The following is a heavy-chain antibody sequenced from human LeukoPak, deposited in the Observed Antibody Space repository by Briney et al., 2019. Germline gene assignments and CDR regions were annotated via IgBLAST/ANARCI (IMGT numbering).Heavy chain of an antibody. CDR1: GGSISSYY. CDR2: IYYSGST. V-gene: IGHV4-59*01. Sequence: PSETLSLTCTVSGGSISSYYWSWIRQPPGKGLEWTGYIYYSGSTNYNPSLKSRVTISVDTSKNQFSLKLSSVTAADTAVYYCERRNKGPADVWGQGTTVIVSS. D-gene: IGHD1-14*01. CDR3: ERRNKGPADV. J-gene: IGHJ6*02.